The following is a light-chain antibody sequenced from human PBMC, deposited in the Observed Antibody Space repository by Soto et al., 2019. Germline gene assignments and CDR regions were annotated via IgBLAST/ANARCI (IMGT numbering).Light chain of an antibody. CDR2: KAS. J-gene: IGKJ1*01. CDR3: QHYNSYSEA. CDR1: QTISSW. V-gene: IGKV1-5*03. Sequence: DIQMTQSPSTLSGSVGDRVTITCRASQTISSWLAWYQQKPGKAPKLLIYKASTVKSGVPSRFSGSGSGTEVTLTISSLQPDDFATYYCQHYNSYSEAFGQGTKGELK.